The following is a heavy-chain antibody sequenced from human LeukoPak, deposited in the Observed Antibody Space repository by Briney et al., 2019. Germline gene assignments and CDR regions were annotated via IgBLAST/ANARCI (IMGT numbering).Heavy chain of an antibody. J-gene: IGHJ4*02. CDR1: GYTFTGYY. V-gene: IGHV1-2*06. Sequence: ASVKVSCKASGYTFTGYYMHWVRQAPGQGLEWMGRINPKSGDTIYAQQFQGRVTMARDTSISTAYMELSRLRSDDTALYYCARDLGGSSFDYWGQGTLVTVSS. CDR3: ARDLGGSSFDY. D-gene: IGHD1-26*01. CDR2: INPKSGDT.